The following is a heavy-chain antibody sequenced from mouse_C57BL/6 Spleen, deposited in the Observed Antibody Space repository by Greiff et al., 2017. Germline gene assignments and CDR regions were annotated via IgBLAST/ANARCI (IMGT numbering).Heavy chain of an antibody. Sequence: EVQLQQPGAELVKPGASVKLSCTASGFNIKDYCMHWVKQRPEQGLEWIGKIDPADSETKYAPKFQGKATITADTSSNTAYLQLSSLTSEDTAVXYCSSLWSLDAMDYWGQGTSVTVSS. CDR2: IDPADSET. CDR1: GFNIKDYC. CDR3: SSLWSLDAMDY. V-gene: IGHV14-2*01. J-gene: IGHJ4*01. D-gene: IGHD1-1*02.